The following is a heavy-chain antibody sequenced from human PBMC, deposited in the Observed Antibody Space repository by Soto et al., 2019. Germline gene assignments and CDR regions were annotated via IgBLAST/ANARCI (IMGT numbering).Heavy chain of an antibody. CDR2: ISAYNGNT. J-gene: IGHJ6*02. V-gene: IGHV1-18*01. D-gene: IGHD3-3*01. CDR1: GYTFTSYG. Sequence: ASVKVSCKTSGYTFTSYGISWVRLAPGQGLEWMGWISAYNGNTNYAQKLQGRVTMTTDTSTSTAYMELRSLRSDDTAVYYCAREASYYDFWSGYSNYYYGMDVWGQGTTVTVSS. CDR3: AREASYYDFWSGYSNYYYGMDV.